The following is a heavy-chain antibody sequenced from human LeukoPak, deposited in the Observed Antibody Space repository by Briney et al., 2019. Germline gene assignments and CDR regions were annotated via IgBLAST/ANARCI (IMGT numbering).Heavy chain of an antibody. CDR2: IYYTGNT. V-gene: IGHV4-31*03. D-gene: IGHD4-17*01. Sequence: SETLSLTCTVSSGSISSGGCYWSWIRQHPGKGLEWIGYIYYTGNTFYNPSLKSRVAISVDTSKNQFSLKLTSVTAADTAVYYCARASLTTVTPDDAFDIWGQGTMVTVSS. J-gene: IGHJ3*02. CDR1: SGSISSGGCY. CDR3: ARASLTTVTPDDAFDI.